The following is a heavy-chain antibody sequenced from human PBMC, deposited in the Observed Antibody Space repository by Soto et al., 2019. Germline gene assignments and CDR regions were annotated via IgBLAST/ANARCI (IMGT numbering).Heavy chain of an antibody. D-gene: IGHD3-16*01. V-gene: IGHV4-30-2*01. Sequence: SETLSLTCAVSGGSITSGNSYSWSWIRQPPGKGLEWIGSISHTGSTSYNPSLKSRVTMSVDKSKNQFSLKLSSVTAADMAMYYCAKVGGGGPVTAAIGRFDSWGQGTQVTVSS. CDR2: ISHTGST. CDR3: AKVGGGGPVTAAIGRFDS. CDR1: GGSITSGNSYS. J-gene: IGHJ4*02.